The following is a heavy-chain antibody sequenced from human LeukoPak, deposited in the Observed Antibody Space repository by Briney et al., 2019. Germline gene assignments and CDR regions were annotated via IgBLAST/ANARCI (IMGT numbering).Heavy chain of an antibody. CDR1: GGSISRYY. CDR2: IYSDGTI. V-gene: IGHV4-4*07. CDR3: ARGTSAMVRGVIEYYFDY. D-gene: IGHD3-10*01. Sequence: SETLSLTCTVSGGSISRYYWSWIRQPAGKGLEWIGRIYSDGTITYNPSLKSRVTMSVDTSKNQFSLKLSSVTAADTAVYYCARGTSAMVRGVIEYYFDYWGQGTLVTVSS. J-gene: IGHJ4*02.